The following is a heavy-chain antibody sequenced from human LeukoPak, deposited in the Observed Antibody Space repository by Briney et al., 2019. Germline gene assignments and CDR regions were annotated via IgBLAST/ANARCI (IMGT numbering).Heavy chain of an antibody. Sequence: GGSLKLSCAASGFTFSSYSMNWVRQAPGKGLEWVSYISSSSSYIYYADSVKGRFPISRDNAKNSLYLQMNSLRAEDTAVYYCAREGIDRFLEWLPRPYYYYYYMDVWGKGTTVTVSS. CDR1: GFTFSSYS. D-gene: IGHD3-3*01. CDR2: ISSSSSYI. V-gene: IGHV3-21*01. CDR3: AREGIDRFLEWLPRPYYYYYYMDV. J-gene: IGHJ6*03.